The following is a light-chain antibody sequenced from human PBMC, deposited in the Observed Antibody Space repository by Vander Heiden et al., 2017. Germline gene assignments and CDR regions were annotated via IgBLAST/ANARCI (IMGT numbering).Light chain of an antibody. CDR3: AVWDNSLNGRGV. CDR1: NSNIRSNY. Sequence: QSVLTQPPSAPGTPGQSVTISCSGSNSNIRSNYVYWYHQLPGTAPKLLIYRNNQRPSGVPDRISGSKSGTSASLAISGLRSEDEGDYYCAVWDNSLNGRGVFGGGTRLTVL. V-gene: IGLV1-47*01. J-gene: IGLJ3*02. CDR2: RNN.